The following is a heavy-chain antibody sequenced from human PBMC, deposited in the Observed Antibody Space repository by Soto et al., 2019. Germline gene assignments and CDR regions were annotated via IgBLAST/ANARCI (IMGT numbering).Heavy chain of an antibody. V-gene: IGHV1-8*01. CDR3: ARGPDYDLLTGPYYYMDV. CDR1: GYTFTSYD. CDR2: MNPNSGNT. Sequence: ASVKVSCKASGYTFTSYDINWVRQATGQGLEWMGWMNPNSGNTGYAQKFQGRVTMTRNTSISTAYMELSSLRSEDTAVYYCARGPDYDLLTGPYYYMDVWGKGTTVTVSS. D-gene: IGHD3-9*01. J-gene: IGHJ6*03.